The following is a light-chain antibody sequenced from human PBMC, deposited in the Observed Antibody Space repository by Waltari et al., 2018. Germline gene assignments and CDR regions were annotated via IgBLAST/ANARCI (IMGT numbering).Light chain of an antibody. CDR1: QTVRTPY. CDR2: GAS. J-gene: IGKJ4*01. V-gene: IGKV3-20*01. CDR3: QQYDISPLT. Sequence: EIVLTQSPGTLSLSPGERATLPCRASQTVRTPYLSWYQQNPGQAPTLRIYGASSRATGIPDRFSCSGSGTDFSLTISSLEPEDFAVYYCQQYDISPLTFGGGPRWRSN.